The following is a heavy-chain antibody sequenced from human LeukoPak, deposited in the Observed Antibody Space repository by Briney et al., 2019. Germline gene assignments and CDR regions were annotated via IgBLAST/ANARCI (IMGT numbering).Heavy chain of an antibody. D-gene: IGHD6-13*01. CDR3: ARDHGDSSSWTNIDY. CDR1: GYMFNELS. V-gene: IGHV1-46*02. Sequence: ASVKVSCKVSGYMFNELSIHWVRQAPGQGLEWMGIINPSGGSTSYAQKFQGRVTMTRDTSTSTVYMELSSLRSEDTAVYYCARDHGDSSSWTNIDYWGQGTLVTVS. CDR2: INPSGGST. J-gene: IGHJ4*02.